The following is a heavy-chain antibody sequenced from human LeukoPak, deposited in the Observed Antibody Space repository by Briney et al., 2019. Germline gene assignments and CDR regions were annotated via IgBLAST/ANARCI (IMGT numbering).Heavy chain of an antibody. Sequence: GGPLRLSCAASGFTFSDYYMSWIRQAPGKGLEWVSYISSSSSYTNYADSVKGRFTISRDNAKNSLYLQMNSLRAEDTAVYYCARDSRRDRNPNLFTFDYWGQGTLVTVSS. D-gene: IGHD5-24*01. CDR3: ARDSRRDRNPNLFTFDY. V-gene: IGHV3-11*05. J-gene: IGHJ4*02. CDR1: GFTFSDYY. CDR2: ISSSSSYT.